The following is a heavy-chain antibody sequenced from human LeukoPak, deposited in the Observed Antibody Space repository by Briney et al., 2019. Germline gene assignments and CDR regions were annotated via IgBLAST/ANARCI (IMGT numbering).Heavy chain of an antibody. CDR1: GGSISSYY. V-gene: IGHV4-4*07. D-gene: IGHD1-26*01. J-gene: IGHJ6*03. Sequence: SETLSLTCTVSGGSISSYYWSWIRQPAGKGLEWIGRIYTSGSTNYNPSLKSRVTMSVDTSKNQFSLKLSSVTAADTAVYYCARDRAYSGSYYGPYYYYMDVWGKGTTVTVSS. CDR2: IYTSGST. CDR3: ARDRAYSGSYYGPYYYYMDV.